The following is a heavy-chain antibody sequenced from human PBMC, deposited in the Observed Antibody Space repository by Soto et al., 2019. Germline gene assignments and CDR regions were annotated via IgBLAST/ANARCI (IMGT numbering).Heavy chain of an antibody. V-gene: IGHV3-30*18. CDR3: AKQVGDRADVTLGPYFDY. J-gene: IGHJ4*02. Sequence: GGSLRLSCAASGFTFSSYGMHWVRQAPGKGLEWVAVISYDGSNKYYADSVKGRFTISRDNSKNTLYLQMNSLRAEDTAVYYCAKQVGDRADVTLGPYFDYWGQGTLVTVSS. CDR2: ISYDGSNK. D-gene: IGHD3-16*01. CDR1: GFTFSSYG.